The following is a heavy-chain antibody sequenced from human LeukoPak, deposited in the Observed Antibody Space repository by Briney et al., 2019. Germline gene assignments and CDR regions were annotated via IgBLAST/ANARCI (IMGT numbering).Heavy chain of an antibody. J-gene: IGHJ4*02. CDR1: GFSLSNRAVG. CDR2: NYMDDKK. D-gene: IGHD2-2*01. CDR3: ARLGLGVVGYFEH. V-gene: IGHV2-5*02. Sequence: SGPTLVKPTETLMLTCTFSGFSLSNRAVGVGWVRQPIGKAVEWLAGNYMDDKKRYRLSRRSKITIIKDTSKNQVGLTMTNVDPVDTATYYCARLGLGVVGYFEHWGQGILVIVSS.